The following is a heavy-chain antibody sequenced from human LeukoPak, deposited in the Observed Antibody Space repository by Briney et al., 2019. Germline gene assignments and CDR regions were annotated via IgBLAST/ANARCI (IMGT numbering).Heavy chain of an antibody. V-gene: IGHV3-7*03. J-gene: IGHJ3*02. D-gene: IGHD2-8*01. CDR1: GFPLSTYW. CDR2: IKQDGRTR. Sequence: GGPLSLSCAPSGFPLSTYWMIWVRQAPRKGLEGGANIKQDGRTRSYVDSVKGRFTISRDNAKNSLYLQLNSLRAGGTAVNYCSRGSSDCRNGICYDVFDIWGQGTMVTVSS. CDR3: SRGSSDCRNGICYDVFDI.